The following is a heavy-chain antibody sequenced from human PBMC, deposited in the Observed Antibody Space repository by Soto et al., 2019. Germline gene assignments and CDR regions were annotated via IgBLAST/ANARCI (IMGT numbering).Heavy chain of an antibody. CDR3: ARQVIDGALAGAGSFDY. V-gene: IGHV4-39*01. CDR1: GGSISSSGYY. CDR2: FYFIGST. D-gene: IGHD3-10*01. Sequence: PSEPLSLTCTVSGGSISSSGYYWGWIRQPPGKGLEWIGSFYFIGSTYYNPSLKSRVTISVDTSDNQFSLKLSSVTAADTAVYYCARQVIDGALAGAGSFDYWGQGALVTVSS. J-gene: IGHJ4*02.